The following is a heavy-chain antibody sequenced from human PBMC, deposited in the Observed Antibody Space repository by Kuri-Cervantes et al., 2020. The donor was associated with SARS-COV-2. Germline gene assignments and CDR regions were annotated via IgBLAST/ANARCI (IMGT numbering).Heavy chain of an antibody. V-gene: IGHV3-21*01. Sequence: GGSLRLSCAASGFTFRSYSMNWVRQTPGKGLEWVSSIDSSSDYMYYAASVKGRFTISRDNANNSLSLQMNSLGAEDTAVYYCARAKLGGYDAFDLWGQGTMVTDSS. J-gene: IGHJ3*01. CDR3: ARAKLGGYDAFDL. D-gene: IGHD3-22*01. CDR2: IDSSSDYM. CDR1: GFTFRSYS.